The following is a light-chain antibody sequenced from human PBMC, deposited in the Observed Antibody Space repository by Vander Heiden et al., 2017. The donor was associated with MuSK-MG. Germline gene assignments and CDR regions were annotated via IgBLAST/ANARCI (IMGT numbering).Light chain of an antibody. J-gene: IGKJ2*01. CDR3: QQSYSTPLYT. CDR1: QTISSY. Sequence: DIQMTQSPSSLSASLGDRVTITCRASQTISSYLNWYQQKPGKAPILLIYAASSLQSGVPSRFSGSGSGTDFTLTISSLQPEDFATYYCQQSYSTPLYTFGQGTKLEIK. CDR2: AAS. V-gene: IGKV1-39*01.